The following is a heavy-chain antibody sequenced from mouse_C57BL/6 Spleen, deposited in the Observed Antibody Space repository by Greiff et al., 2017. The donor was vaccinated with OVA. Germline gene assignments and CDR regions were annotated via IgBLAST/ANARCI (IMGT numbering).Heavy chain of an antibody. V-gene: IGHV1-50*01. CDR3: ARDDYERGYYFDY. CDR2: IDPSDSYT. CDR1: GYTFTSYW. D-gene: IGHD2-4*01. J-gene: IGHJ2*01. Sequence: QVHVKQPGAELVKPGASVKLSCKASGYTFTSYWMQWVKQRPGQGLEWIGEIDPSDSYTNYNQKFKGKATLTVDTSSSTAYMQLSSLTSEDSAVYYCARDDYERGYYFDYWGQGTTLTVSS.